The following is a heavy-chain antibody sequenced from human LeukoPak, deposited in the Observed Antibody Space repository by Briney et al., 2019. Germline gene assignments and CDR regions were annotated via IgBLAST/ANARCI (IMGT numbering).Heavy chain of an antibody. CDR3: AREAPLSASYGFALAFDI. V-gene: IGHV4-59*01. Sequence: SEALSLTCTVSGGSISSYYWSWIRQPPGKGLEWIGYIYYSGSTNYNPSLKSRVTISVDTSKNQFSLKLSSVTAADTAVYYCAREAPLSASYGFALAFDIWGQGTMVTVSS. CDR2: IYYSGST. D-gene: IGHD5-18*01. J-gene: IGHJ3*02. CDR1: GGSISSYY.